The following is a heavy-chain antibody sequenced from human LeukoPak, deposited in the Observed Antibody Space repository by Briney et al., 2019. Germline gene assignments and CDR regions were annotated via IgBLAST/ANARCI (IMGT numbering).Heavy chain of an antibody. J-gene: IGHJ3*01. Sequence: SETLSLTCTVSGGSISTGPYYWNWIRQPAGKGFEWIGRISTRGTTLYNPSLKSRLTLSIDTSNNQFSLSLNSVTAADTAIYYCARDLLRGVTGSWFEAFDVWGQGTLVTVSS. CDR1: GGSISTGPYY. D-gene: IGHD6-13*01. V-gene: IGHV4-61*02. CDR3: ARDLLRGVTGSWFEAFDV. CDR2: ISTRGTT.